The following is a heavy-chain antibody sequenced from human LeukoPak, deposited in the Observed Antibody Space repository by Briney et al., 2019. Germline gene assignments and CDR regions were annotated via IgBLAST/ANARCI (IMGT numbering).Heavy chain of an antibody. CDR2: ISSSSSYI. Sequence: PGGSLRLSCAASGFTFSSYSMNWVRQAPGKGLEWVSSISSSSSYIYYAGSVKGRFTISRDNAKNSLYLQMNSLRAEDTAVYYCARFYGSGSRIPNWFDPWGQGTLVTVSS. J-gene: IGHJ5*02. V-gene: IGHV3-21*01. CDR3: ARFYGSGSRIPNWFDP. D-gene: IGHD3-10*01. CDR1: GFTFSSYS.